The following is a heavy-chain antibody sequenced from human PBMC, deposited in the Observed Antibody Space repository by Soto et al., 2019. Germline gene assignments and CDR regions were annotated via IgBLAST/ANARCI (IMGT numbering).Heavy chain of an antibody. D-gene: IGHD6-6*01. V-gene: IGHV4-34*01. CDR2: INHSGST. CDR1: GGSFSGYY. CDR3: ARGFRYSSSWVIDYYYYMDV. Sequence: PSETLSLTCAVYGGSFSGYYWSWIRQPPGKGLEWIGEINHSGSTNYNPSLKSRVTISVDTSKNQFSLKLSSVTAADTAVYYCARGFRYSSSWVIDYYYYMDVWGKGTTVTVSS. J-gene: IGHJ6*03.